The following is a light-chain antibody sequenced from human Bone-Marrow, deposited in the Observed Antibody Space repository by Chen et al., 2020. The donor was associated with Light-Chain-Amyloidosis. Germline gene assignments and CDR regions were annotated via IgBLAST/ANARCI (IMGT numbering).Light chain of an antibody. CDR2: DDS. CDR3: QVWDIRSSHVA. V-gene: IGLV3-21*02. J-gene: IGLJ2*01. CDR1: AIGSKS. Sequence: SYVLTQAPSVSVAPGQTAAIPCGGKAIGSKSVHWYQQKPGQAPVVVVHDDSDRPSGIPERFSGSNSGNTATLTITRVEVGDEADYYCQVWDIRSSHVAFGGGTKLTVL.